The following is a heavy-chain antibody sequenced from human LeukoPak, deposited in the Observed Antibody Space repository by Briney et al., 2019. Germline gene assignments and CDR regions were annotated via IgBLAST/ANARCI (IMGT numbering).Heavy chain of an antibody. CDR3: AREMGDREFYFDY. CDR2: IIPIVDVT. Sequence: GASVKVSCKASGGTFSNFAFSWVRQAPGQGLQWVGRIIPIVDVTSYAQNFKGRVTITADESTTTAYMELSSLRSEDTAVYCCAREMGDREFYFDYWGQGTLVTVSS. CDR1: GGTFSNFA. J-gene: IGHJ4*02. V-gene: IGHV1-69*04. D-gene: IGHD3-10*01.